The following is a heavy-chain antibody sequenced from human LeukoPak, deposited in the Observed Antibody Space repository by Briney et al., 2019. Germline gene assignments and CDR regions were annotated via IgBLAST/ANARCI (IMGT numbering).Heavy chain of an antibody. CDR2: MNPNSGNT. CDR3: ARMPISILYCSGGSCLNWFDP. J-gene: IGHJ5*02. CDR1: GYTFTSYG. Sequence: GASVKVSCKASGYTFTSYGISWVRQATGQGLEWMGWMNPNSGNTGYAQKFQGRVTMTTDTSTSTAYMELRSLRSDDTAVYYCARMPISILYCSGGSCLNWFDPWGQGTLVTVSS. V-gene: IGHV1-18*01. D-gene: IGHD2-15*01.